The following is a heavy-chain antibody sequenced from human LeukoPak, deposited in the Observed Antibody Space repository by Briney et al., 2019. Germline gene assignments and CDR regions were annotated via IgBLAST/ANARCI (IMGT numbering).Heavy chain of an antibody. CDR1: GYTFTSYY. J-gene: IGHJ5*02. V-gene: IGHV1-46*01. CDR2: INPSGGST. D-gene: IGHD3-3*01. CDR3: ARDASPDYDFWSGYYPTRGGFDP. Sequence: GASVKVSCKASGYTFTSYYMHWVRQAPGQGLEWMGIINPSGGSTSYAQKFQGRVTMTRDTSTSTVYMELSSLRSEDTAVYYCARDASPDYDFWSGYYPTRGGFDPWSQGTLVTVSS.